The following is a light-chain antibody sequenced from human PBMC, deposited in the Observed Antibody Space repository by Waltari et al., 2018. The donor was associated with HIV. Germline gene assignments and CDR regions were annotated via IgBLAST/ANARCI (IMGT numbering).Light chain of an antibody. V-gene: IGKV1-5*03. Sequence: DIQMTQSPSTLSASVGDRVTITCRASQSIGSWLAWYQQKPGKAPKLLIYKASNLESGVPSRFSGSGSGTEFTLTISGLQPDDFATYYCLQYDTYSRTFGQGTRVEIK. CDR2: KAS. CDR1: QSIGSW. J-gene: IGKJ1*01. CDR3: LQYDTYSRT.